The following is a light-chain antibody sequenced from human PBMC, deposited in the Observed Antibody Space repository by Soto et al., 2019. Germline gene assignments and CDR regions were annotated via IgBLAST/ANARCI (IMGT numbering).Light chain of an antibody. CDR1: QSLSSSY. J-gene: IGKJ4*01. CDR3: QQFATSPLT. V-gene: IGKV3-20*01. Sequence: ENVLTQSPGTLSLSQGEIATLSCRASQSLSSSYLAWYQQKPGQAPRLLIYGASSRATGIPDRFSGSGSGTDFTLTISRLEPEDFAVYYCQQFATSPLTFGGGTKVDIK. CDR2: GAS.